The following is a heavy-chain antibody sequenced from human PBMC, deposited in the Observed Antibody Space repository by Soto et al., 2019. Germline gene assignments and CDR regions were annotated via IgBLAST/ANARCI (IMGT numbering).Heavy chain of an antibody. CDR3: ASGTFSLP. CDR2: IRNKANSYTT. CDR1: GFTFSDHY. D-gene: IGHD3-3*02. J-gene: IGHJ5*02. Sequence: EVQLVESGGGLVQPGGSLRLSCAASGFTFSDHYMDWVRQAPGKGLEWVGRIRNKANSYTTDYAASVQGRFTISRDESENSLYLQMTSLKTEDMAMYYCASGTFSLPWGQGTLVTVSS. V-gene: IGHV3-72*01.